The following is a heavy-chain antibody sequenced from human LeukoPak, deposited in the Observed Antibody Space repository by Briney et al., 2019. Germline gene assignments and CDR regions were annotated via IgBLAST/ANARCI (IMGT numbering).Heavy chain of an antibody. CDR3: ARADYDFWSGYSN. CDR1: GGSISSSDYF. V-gene: IGHV4-39*07. CDR2: IYYNGNT. D-gene: IGHD3-3*01. Sequence: SETLSLTCTVSGGSISSSDYFWGWIRQPPGQGLEWIGSIYYNGNTYDNPSLKSRVTVSGSTSKNQFSLKLSSVTAADTAVYYCARADYDFWSGYSNWGQGTLVTVSS. J-gene: IGHJ4*02.